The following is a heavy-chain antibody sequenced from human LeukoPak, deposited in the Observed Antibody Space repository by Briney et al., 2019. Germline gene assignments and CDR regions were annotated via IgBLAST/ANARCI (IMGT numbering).Heavy chain of an antibody. Sequence: GGSLRLSCAASGFSFSDAWMSWVRQIPGKGLEWVGRIESKTDGGTTDYAAPAKGRFTISRDDSTNTLYLQMNSLKSEDTAVYYCTTYGSGRKFDYWGQGILVTVSS. J-gene: IGHJ4*02. CDR2: IESKTDGGTT. D-gene: IGHD3-10*01. CDR3: TTYGSGRKFDY. V-gene: IGHV3-15*04. CDR1: GFSFSDAW.